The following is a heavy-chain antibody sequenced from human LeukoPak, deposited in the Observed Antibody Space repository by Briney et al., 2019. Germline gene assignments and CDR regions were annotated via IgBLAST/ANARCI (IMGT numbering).Heavy chain of an antibody. Sequence: SETLSLTCTVSGGSISSYYWSWIRQPPGKGLEWIGHIYGSGSTNYNPSLKSRVTSSVDTSKNQFSLKLSSVTAADTAVYYCARGYSSIRGWFDPWGQGTPVTVSS. D-gene: IGHD6-13*01. J-gene: IGHJ5*02. CDR1: GGSISSYY. CDR3: ARGYSSIRGWFDP. V-gene: IGHV4-59*01. CDR2: IYGSGST.